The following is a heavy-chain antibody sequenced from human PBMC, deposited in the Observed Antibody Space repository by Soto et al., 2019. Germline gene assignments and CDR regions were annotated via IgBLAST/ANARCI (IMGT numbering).Heavy chain of an antibody. Sequence: LRLSCAASGFICSSYDMSWVRQAPGKGLEWVSTILVAGSTHYEDSVKGRFTISRDRSKNTLYLQMSSLTAGDTAVYYCAKATATGGGAFDICGQGTMVTVSS. CDR3: AKATATGGGAFDI. D-gene: IGHD2-8*02. J-gene: IGHJ3*02. V-gene: IGHV3-23*01. CDR1: GFICSSYD. CDR2: ILVAGST.